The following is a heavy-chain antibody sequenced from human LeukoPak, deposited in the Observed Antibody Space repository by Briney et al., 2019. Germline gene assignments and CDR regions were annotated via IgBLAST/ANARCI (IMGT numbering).Heavy chain of an antibody. CDR3: ARGGIAVAGPQDY. J-gene: IGHJ4*02. CDR2: ISSSSSYT. Sequence: GGSLRLSCAASGFTFSDYYMSWIRQAPGEGLEWVSYISSSSSYTNYADSVKGRFTISRDNAKNSLYLQMNSLRAEDTAVYYCARGGIAVAGPQDYWGQGTLVTVSS. CDR1: GFTFSDYY. V-gene: IGHV3-11*06. D-gene: IGHD6-19*01.